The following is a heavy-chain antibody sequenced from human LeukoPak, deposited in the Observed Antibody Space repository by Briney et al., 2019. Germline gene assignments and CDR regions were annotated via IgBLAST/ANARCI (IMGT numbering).Heavy chain of an antibody. V-gene: IGHV3-23*01. CDR2: IRSNGDTT. D-gene: IGHD1-1*01. J-gene: IGHJ4*02. CDR3: AKGQELDDGVFDS. Sequence: GGSLRLSCTASGFTFSSLAMTWVRQAPGKGLEWVSTIRSNGDTTYNADSVKGRFTISRDNSKNTLYLELNSLRVGDTATFYCAKGQELDDGVFDSWGQGTMVTVSS. CDR1: GFTFSSLA.